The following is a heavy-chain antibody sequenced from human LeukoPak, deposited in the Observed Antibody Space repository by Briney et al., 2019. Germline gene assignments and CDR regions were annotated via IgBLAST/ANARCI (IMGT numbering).Heavy chain of an antibody. V-gene: IGHV1-69*05. CDR2: IIPIFGTA. D-gene: IGHD5-24*01. Sequence: ASVKVSCKASGGTFSSYAISWVRQAPGQGLEWMGGIIPIFGTANYAQKFQGRVTITTDESTSTAYMELSSLRSEDTAVYYCASGWPRGYYYYMDVWGKGTTVTVSS. CDR3: ASGWPRGYYYYMDV. CDR1: GGTFSSYA. J-gene: IGHJ6*03.